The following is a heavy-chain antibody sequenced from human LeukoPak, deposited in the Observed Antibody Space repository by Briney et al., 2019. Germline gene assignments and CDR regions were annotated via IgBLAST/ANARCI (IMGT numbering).Heavy chain of an antibody. CDR1: XDSXSSTYYY. D-gene: IGHD3-16*01. CDR2: FHYSGSN. CDR3: ARQATFGYAYAYYFDL. Sequence: LSLTCTVSXDSXSSTYYYWXWXRQSPDKGLEXXGXFHYSGSNYYNPSLKSRITLSVDTSKNQFSLSLISVTAADTAVYLCARQATFGYAYAYYFDLWGQGTLVTVSS. V-gene: IGHV4-39*01. J-gene: IGHJ4*02.